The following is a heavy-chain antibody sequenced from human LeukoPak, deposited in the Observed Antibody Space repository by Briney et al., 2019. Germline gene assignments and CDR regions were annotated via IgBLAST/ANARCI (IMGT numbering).Heavy chain of an antibody. CDR1: GGSISSYY. V-gene: IGHV4-59*12. CDR2: IYYSGST. CDR3: ARTKWELLRGDWFDP. D-gene: IGHD1-26*01. J-gene: IGHJ5*02. Sequence: SETLSLTCTVSGGSISSYYWSWIRQPPGKGLEWIGYIYYSGSTNYNPSLKSRVTISVDTSKNQFSLKLSSVTAADTAVYYCARTKWELLRGDWFDPWGQGTLVTVSS.